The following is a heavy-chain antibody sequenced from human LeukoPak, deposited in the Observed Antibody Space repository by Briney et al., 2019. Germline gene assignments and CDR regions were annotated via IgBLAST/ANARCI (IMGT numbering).Heavy chain of an antibody. V-gene: IGHV4-39*01. J-gene: IGHJ4*02. CDR1: GGSISSSSYY. D-gene: IGHD6-19*01. CDR2: IYYSGST. CDR3: ARSPYSSGWYADY. Sequence: SETLSLTCTVSGGSISSSSYYWGWIRQPPGKGLEWIGSIYYSGSTYYNPSLKSRVTISVDTSKNQFSLKLSSVTAADTAVHYCARSPYSSGWYADYWGQGTLVTVSS.